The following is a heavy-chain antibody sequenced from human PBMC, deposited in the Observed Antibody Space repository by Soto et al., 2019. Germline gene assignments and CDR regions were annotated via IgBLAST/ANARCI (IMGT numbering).Heavy chain of an antibody. CDR3: AKGRRSGWAHDVFDI. Sequence: GGSLRLSCAASGFTFSSYAMHWVRQAPGKGLEWVAVISYDGSNKYYADSVKGRFTISRDNSKNTLSPQMNSLRAEDSAMYYCAKGRRSGWAHDVFDIWGQGTMVTVSS. J-gene: IGHJ3*02. CDR1: GFTFSSYA. D-gene: IGHD6-19*01. V-gene: IGHV3-30-3*01. CDR2: ISYDGSNK.